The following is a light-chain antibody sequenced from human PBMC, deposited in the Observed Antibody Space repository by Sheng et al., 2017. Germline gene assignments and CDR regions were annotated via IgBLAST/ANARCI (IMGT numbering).Light chain of an antibody. Sequence: DIQLTQSPSFLSASVGDRVTITCRASQGVSSSLAWYQQKPGKAPKVLIYAASTLQSGVPSRFSGSGSGTEFTLTINSLQPEDFATYYCQQLTSYPITFGQGTRLEIK. CDR2: AAS. CDR1: QGVSSS. J-gene: IGKJ5*01. V-gene: IGKV1-9*01. CDR3: QQLTSYPIT.